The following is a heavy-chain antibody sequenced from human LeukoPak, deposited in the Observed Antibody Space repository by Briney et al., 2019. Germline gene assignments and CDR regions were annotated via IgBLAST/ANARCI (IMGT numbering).Heavy chain of an antibody. D-gene: IGHD5-18*01. CDR3: AKDGGDSYGHELFDY. Sequence: GGSLRLSCVASGFTFSDYFMSWIRQAPGKGLEWLSFINSAGDNIYYADSVKGRFTISRDNAKKTLYLEMNSLRMEDTAIYYCAKDGGDSYGHELFDYRGQGTLVTVSS. J-gene: IGHJ4*02. CDR1: GFTFSDYF. CDR2: INSAGDNI. V-gene: IGHV3-11*04.